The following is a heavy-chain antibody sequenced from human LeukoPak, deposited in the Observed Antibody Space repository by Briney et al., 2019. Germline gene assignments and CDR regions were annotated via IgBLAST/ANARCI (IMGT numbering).Heavy chain of an antibody. Sequence: GGSLRLSCAASGFTFSSYGMHWVRQAPGKGLEWVAFIRYDGSNKYYADSVKGRFTISRDNSKNTLYLQMNSLRAEDTAVYYCAKDQEQQLVLYYYYMDVWGKGTTVTVSS. CDR1: GFTFSSYG. V-gene: IGHV3-30*02. J-gene: IGHJ6*03. CDR2: IRYDGSNK. D-gene: IGHD6-13*01. CDR3: AKDQEQQLVLYYYYMDV.